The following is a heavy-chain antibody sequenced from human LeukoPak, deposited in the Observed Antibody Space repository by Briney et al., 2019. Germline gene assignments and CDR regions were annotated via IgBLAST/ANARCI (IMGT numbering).Heavy chain of an antibody. CDR3: AGPQYCSSTSCYPDAFDI. CDR1: GFTVSSNY. J-gene: IGHJ3*02. Sequence: GGSMRLSCAASGFTVSSNYMSWVRQAPGKGLEWVSVIYSGGSTYYADSVKGRFIISRDNSKNTLYLQMNSLRAEDTAVYYCAGPQYCSSTSCYPDAFDIWGQGTMVTVSS. CDR2: IYSGGST. V-gene: IGHV3-66*02. D-gene: IGHD2-2*01.